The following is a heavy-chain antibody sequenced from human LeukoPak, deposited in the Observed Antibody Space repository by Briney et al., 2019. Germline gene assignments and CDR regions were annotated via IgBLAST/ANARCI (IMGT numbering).Heavy chain of an antibody. D-gene: IGHD1-26*01. CDR3: ARDPPNRKGIVGATGY. J-gene: IGHJ4*02. CDR2: INPNSGGT. Sequence: ASVKVSCKASGYTFTGYYMHWVRQAPGQGLEWMGWINPNSGGTNYAQKFQGRVTMTRDTSISTAYMELSRLGSDDTAVYYCARDPPNRKGIVGATGYWGQGTLVTVSS. CDR1: GYTFTGYY. V-gene: IGHV1-2*02.